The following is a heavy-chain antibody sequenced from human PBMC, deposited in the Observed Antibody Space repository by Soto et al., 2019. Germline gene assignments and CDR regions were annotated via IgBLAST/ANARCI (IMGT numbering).Heavy chain of an antibody. CDR1: GYTFTSYG. Sequence: QVQRVQSGAEVKKPGASVKVSCKASGYTFTSYGISWVRQAPGQGLEWRGWISAYNGNTNYAQKLQGRVTMTTDTSTSTAYMELRSLRSDDTAVYYCARGPMYYYDSSGYYLPDYWGQGTLVTVSS. V-gene: IGHV1-18*04. CDR2: ISAYNGNT. J-gene: IGHJ4*02. D-gene: IGHD3-22*01. CDR3: ARGPMYYYDSSGYYLPDY.